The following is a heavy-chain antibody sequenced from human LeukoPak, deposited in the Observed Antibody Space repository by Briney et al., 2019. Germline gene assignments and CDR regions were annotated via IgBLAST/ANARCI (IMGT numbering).Heavy chain of an antibody. CDR2: INHSGST. D-gene: IGHD6-13*01. CDR1: GGSFSGYY. Sequence: SGTLSLTCAVYGGSFSGYYWSWIRQPPGKGLEWIGEINHSGSTNYNPSLKSRVTISVDTSKNQFSLKLSSVTAADTAVYYCARGRGGIAAAGDFDYWGQGTLVTVSS. V-gene: IGHV4-34*01. J-gene: IGHJ4*02. CDR3: ARGRGGIAAAGDFDY.